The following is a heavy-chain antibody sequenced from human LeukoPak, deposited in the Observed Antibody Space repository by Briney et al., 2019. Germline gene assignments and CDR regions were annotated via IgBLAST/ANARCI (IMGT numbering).Heavy chain of an antibody. Sequence: SQTLSLTCTVSGGSISSGGYYWSWIRQHPGKGLEWIGYIYYSGSTYYNPFLKSRVTISVDTSKNQFSLKLSSVTAADTAVYYCARDNVDYLYSSSWYEVGAYWGQGTLVTVSS. D-gene: IGHD6-13*01. CDR2: IYYSGST. CDR1: GGSISSGGYY. J-gene: IGHJ4*02. V-gene: IGHV4-31*03. CDR3: ARDNVDYLYSSSWYEVGAY.